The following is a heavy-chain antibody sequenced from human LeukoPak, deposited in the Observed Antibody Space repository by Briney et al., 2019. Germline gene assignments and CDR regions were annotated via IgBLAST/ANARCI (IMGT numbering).Heavy chain of an antibody. J-gene: IGHJ4*02. CDR1: GFTFSSYA. V-gene: IGHV3-30-3*01. CDR3: AKDLIAAAGSNTLFDY. D-gene: IGHD6-13*01. Sequence: GGSLRLSCAASGFTFSSYAMHWVRQAPGKGLEWVAVISYDGSNKYYADSVKGRFTISRDNSKNTLYLQMNSLRAEDTAVYYCAKDLIAAAGSNTLFDYWGQGTLVTVSS. CDR2: ISYDGSNK.